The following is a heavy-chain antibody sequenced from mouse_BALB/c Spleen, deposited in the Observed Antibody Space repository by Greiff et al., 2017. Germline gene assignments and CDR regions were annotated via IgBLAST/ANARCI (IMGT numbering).Heavy chain of an antibody. D-gene: IGHD2-2*01. V-gene: IGHV5-17*02. J-gene: IGHJ2*01. CDR3: ARSRGYGDFDY. CDR2: ISSGSSTI. Sequence: EVQRVESGGGLVQPGGSRKLSCAASGFTFSSFGMHWVRQAPEKGLEWVAYISSGSSTIYYADTVKGRFTISRDNPKNTLFLQMISLMSEDTAMYYCARSRGYGDFDYWGQGTTLTVSS. CDR1: GFTFSSFG.